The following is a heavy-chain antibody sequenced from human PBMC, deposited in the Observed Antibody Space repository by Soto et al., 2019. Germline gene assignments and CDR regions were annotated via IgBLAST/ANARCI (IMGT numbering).Heavy chain of an antibody. Sequence: QVQLQESGPGLVKPSQTLSLTCTISGGSISSRDYYWSWIRQHPGKGLEWIGYLYYSGNTNYNPSLESRVTISVDTSKNQFSLKLSSVTAADTAVYYCARSPENYYGSGSYFFDYWGQGTLVTVSS. CDR2: LYYSGNT. CDR1: GGSISSRDYY. CDR3: ARSPENYYGSGSYFFDY. D-gene: IGHD3-10*01. J-gene: IGHJ4*02. V-gene: IGHV4-31*03.